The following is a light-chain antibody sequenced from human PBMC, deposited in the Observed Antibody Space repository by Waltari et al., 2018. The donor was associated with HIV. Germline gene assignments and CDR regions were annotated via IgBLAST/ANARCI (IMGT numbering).Light chain of an antibody. J-gene: IGLJ3*02. V-gene: IGLV3-21*02. CDR3: QVWDGNSDHQV. Sequence: SYVLTQPPSVSLAPGQTAMITCGGNNIGSKTVQWYHQKPGQAPRLVIFDDAVPPAGIPERCSGSNSGNPATLTISRVEAGDEADYFCQVWDGNSDHQVFGGGTKLTVL. CDR2: DDA. CDR1: NIGSKT.